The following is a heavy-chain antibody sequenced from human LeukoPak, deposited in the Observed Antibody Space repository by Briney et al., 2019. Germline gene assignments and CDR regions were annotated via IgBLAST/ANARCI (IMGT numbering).Heavy chain of an antibody. J-gene: IGHJ4*02. CDR1: GFTLSSYW. CDR2: IKQDGSEK. CDR3: ARSPFYFDY. V-gene: IGHV3-7*01. Sequence: PGGSLRLSCAASGFTLSSYWMSWVRQAPGKGLEWVANIKQDGSEKYYVDSVKGRFTISRDNAKNSLYLQMNSLRAEDTAVYYCARSPFYFDYWGQGTLVTVSS.